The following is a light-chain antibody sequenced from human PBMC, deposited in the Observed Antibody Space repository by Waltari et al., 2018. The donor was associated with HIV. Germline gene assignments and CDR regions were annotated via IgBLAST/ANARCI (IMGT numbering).Light chain of an antibody. CDR1: QSLLHSNEYNY. Sequence: IVMTQFPLSLPVNPGAPASISCMSPQSLLHSNEYNYLSWFLQKPGQSPRLLIYLGSNRASGVPDRFSGGGSGTNFTLKIRRVEADDVGVYYCMQGLQTPFTLGPGTKVDI. V-gene: IGKV2-28*01. CDR3: MQGLQTPFT. CDR2: LGS. J-gene: IGKJ3*01.